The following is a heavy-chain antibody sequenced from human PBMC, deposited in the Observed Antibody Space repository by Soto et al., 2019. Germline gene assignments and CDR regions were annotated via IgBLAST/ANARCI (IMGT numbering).Heavy chain of an antibody. J-gene: IGHJ4*02. CDR3: AKRPLTAAGFDY. CDR1: GFTFSNYA. Sequence: EVQLLESGGGLVQPGGSLRLSCAASGFTFSNYAMTWVRQAPGKGLEWGSVITGSGGGTYFVDSVKGRFTISRDNSKNTVYLQMNSLSAEDTAVYYCAKRPLTAAGFDYWGQGTLVTVSS. D-gene: IGHD6-13*01. V-gene: IGHV3-23*01. CDR2: ITGSGGGT.